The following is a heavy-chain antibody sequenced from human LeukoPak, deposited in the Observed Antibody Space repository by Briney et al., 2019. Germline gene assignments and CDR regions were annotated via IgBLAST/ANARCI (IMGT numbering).Heavy chain of an antibody. CDR1: GFTFSSYA. CDR2: ISGSGGST. V-gene: IGHV3-23*01. D-gene: IGHD3-16*02. Sequence: GGSLRLSCAASGFTFSSYAMSWVRQAPGKGLEWVSAISGSGGSTYYADSVKGRFTISRDNSKNTLYLQMNSLRAEDTAVYYCAKGQYVWGSYRPLDYWGQGTLVTVCS. J-gene: IGHJ4*02. CDR3: AKGQYVWGSYRPLDY.